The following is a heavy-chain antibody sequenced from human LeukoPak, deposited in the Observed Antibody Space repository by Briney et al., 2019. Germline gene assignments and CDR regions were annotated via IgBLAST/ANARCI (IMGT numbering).Heavy chain of an antibody. CDR1: GGSISSYS. CDR3: ARELWFGNYYYGMDV. V-gene: IGHV4-59*12. D-gene: IGHD3-10*01. CDR2: IYYSGST. J-gene: IGHJ6*02. Sequence: SETLSLTCTVSGGSISSYSWSWIRQPPGKGLEWIGYIYYSGSTNYNPSLKSRVTISVDTSKNQFSLKLSSVTAADTAVYYCARELWFGNYYYGMDVWGQGTTVTVSS.